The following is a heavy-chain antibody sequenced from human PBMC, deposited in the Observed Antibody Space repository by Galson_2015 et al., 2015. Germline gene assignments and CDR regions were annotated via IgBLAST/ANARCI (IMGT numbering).Heavy chain of an antibody. CDR3: AREAGLVITESFDY. D-gene: IGHD3-22*01. J-gene: IGHJ4*02. V-gene: IGHV6-1*01. Sequence: CAISGDSASSNSAAWNWIRQSPSRGLEWLGRTYYRSKWYNDYAVSVKSRITINPGTSKNQFSLQLNSVTPEDTAVYYCAREAGLVITESFDYWGQGTLVTVSS. CDR1: GDSASSNSAA. CDR2: TYYRSKWYN.